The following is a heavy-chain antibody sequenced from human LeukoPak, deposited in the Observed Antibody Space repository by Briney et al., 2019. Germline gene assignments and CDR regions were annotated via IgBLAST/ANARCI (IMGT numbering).Heavy chain of an antibody. V-gene: IGHV3-13*04. Sequence: PGGSLRLSCAASRFTFSTYDMHCVRQATGKSLEWVSAINTTDDTYYPGSVKGRFTISRENAKSSLYLQMNSLRAEDTGVYYCAKGRSGSYFDSWGQGTLVAVSS. CDR3: AKGRSGSYFDS. J-gene: IGHJ4*02. D-gene: IGHD1-26*01. CDR2: INTTDDT. CDR1: RFTFSTYD.